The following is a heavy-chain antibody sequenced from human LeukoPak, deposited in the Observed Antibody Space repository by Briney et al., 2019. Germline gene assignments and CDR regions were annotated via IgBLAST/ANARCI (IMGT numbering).Heavy chain of an antibody. D-gene: IGHD6-13*01. J-gene: IGHJ4*02. CDR3: ALQPLPDGTYYFDY. V-gene: IGHV4-59*01. CDR1: GGSISNYY. Sequence: SETLSLTCTVSGGSISNYYWSWIRQPPGKGLEWIAYIHYSGHTNYNPSLKSRVTISLDTSKNQFSLKLTSVTAADTALYYCALQPLPDGTYYFDYWGQGTLVTVSS. CDR2: IHYSGHT.